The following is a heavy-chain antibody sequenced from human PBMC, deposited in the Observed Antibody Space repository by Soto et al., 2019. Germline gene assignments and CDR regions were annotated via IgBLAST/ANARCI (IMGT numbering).Heavy chain of an antibody. CDR2: IYYSGTT. CDR1: GGSISSGDYY. J-gene: IGHJ4*02. V-gene: IGHV4-30-4*01. D-gene: IGHD3-22*01. Sequence: SETLSLTCTVSGGSISSGDYYWSWVRQPPGKGLEWIGYIYYSGTTYYNPSLKSRVTISVDTSTNQFSLKLNSVTAADTAVYFCARVPHYYGSSGHFRDSWGQGTMVTVSS. CDR3: ARVPHYYGSSGHFRDS.